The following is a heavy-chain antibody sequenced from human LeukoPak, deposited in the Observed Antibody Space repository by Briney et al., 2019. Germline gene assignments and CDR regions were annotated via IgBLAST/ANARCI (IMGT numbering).Heavy chain of an antibody. J-gene: IGHJ4*02. V-gene: IGHV1-3*01. CDR1: GFTFTNHA. CDR2: INAGNGNT. D-gene: IGHD1-26*01. Sequence: ASVKVSCKASGFTFTNHALQWVRQAPGQRLEWMGWINAGNGNTKYSQKFQGRVTITRDTSASTAYMELSSLRSEDTAVYYCARGEWELSYFDYWGQGTLVTVSS. CDR3: ARGEWELSYFDY.